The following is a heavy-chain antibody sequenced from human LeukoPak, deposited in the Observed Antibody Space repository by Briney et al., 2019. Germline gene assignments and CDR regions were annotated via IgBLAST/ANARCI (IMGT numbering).Heavy chain of an antibody. J-gene: IGHJ4*02. CDR1: GFTFSSYS. CDR2: ISSSSSTI. D-gene: IGHD3-10*01. V-gene: IGHV3-48*01. Sequence: GGSLRLSCAASGFTFSSYSMSWVRQAPGKGLEWVSYISSSSSTIYYADSVKGRFTISRDNSKNTLYLQMNSLRAEDAAVYYCARDTVRGSHCFDYWGQGTLVTVSS. CDR3: ARDTVRGSHCFDY.